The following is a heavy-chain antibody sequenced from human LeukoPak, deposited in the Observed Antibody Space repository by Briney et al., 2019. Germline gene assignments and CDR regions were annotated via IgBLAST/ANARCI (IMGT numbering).Heavy chain of an antibody. CDR2: IYYSGST. Sequence: SETLSLTCTVYGGSISSSSYYWGWIRQPPGKGLEWIGSIYYSGSTYYNPSLKSRVTISVDTSKNQFSLKLSSVTAADTAVYYCARSGSSTHYWGQGTLVTVSS. V-gene: IGHV4-39*01. CDR3: ARSGSSTHY. CDR1: GGSISSSSYY. D-gene: IGHD6-6*01. J-gene: IGHJ4*02.